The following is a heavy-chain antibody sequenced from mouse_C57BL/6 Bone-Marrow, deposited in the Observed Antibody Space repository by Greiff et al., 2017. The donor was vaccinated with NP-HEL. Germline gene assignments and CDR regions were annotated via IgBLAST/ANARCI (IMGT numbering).Heavy chain of an antibody. J-gene: IGHJ3*01. CDR3: ALYPIYDGPAWFAY. CDR1: GYSFTGYY. V-gene: IGHV1-42*01. D-gene: IGHD2-3*01. CDR2: INPSTGGT. Sequence: EVQLQQSGPELVKPGASVKISCKASGYSFTGYYMNWVKQSPEKSLEWIGEINPSTGGTTYNQKFKAKATLTVDKSSSTAYMQPKSLTSEDSAVYYCALYPIYDGPAWFAYWGQGTLVTVSA.